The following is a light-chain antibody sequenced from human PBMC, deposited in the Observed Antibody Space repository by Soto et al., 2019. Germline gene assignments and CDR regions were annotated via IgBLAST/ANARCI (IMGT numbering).Light chain of an antibody. CDR1: QGISNY. CDR3: QKNNSAAT. CDR2: AAS. V-gene: IGKV1-27*01. Sequence: DIQMTQSPSSLSASVGDRVTITCRASQGISNYLAWYQQKPGKVPKLLIYAASTLQSGVPSRFSGSGSGTDLPLTISSLQPEDVATYYCQKNNSAATFGQGTRLEI. J-gene: IGKJ5*01.